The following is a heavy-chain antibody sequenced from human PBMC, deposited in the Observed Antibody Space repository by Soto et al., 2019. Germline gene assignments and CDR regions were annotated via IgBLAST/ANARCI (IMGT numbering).Heavy chain of an antibody. V-gene: IGHV4-31*03. Sequence: SETLSLTCTVSGGSISSGGYYWSWIRQHPGKGLEWTGYIYYSGSTYYNPSLKSRVTISVDTSKNQFSLKLSSVTAADTAVYYCARITMVRGGGWFDPWGQGTLVTVSS. CDR3: ARITMVRGGGWFDP. D-gene: IGHD3-10*01. J-gene: IGHJ5*02. CDR2: IYYSGST. CDR1: GGSISSGGYY.